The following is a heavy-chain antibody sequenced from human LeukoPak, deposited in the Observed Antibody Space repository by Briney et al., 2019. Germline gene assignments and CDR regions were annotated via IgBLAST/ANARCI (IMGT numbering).Heavy chain of an antibody. Sequence: ASVKVSCKASGGTFSSYAISWVRQAPGQGLEWMGGIIPIFGTANYAQKFQGRVTITTDESTSTAYMELSSLRSEDTAVYYCARGAGDYYGSDYFDYWGQGTLVTVSS. D-gene: IGHD3-10*01. J-gene: IGHJ4*02. CDR1: GGTFSSYA. CDR2: IIPIFGTA. CDR3: ARGAGDYYGSDYFDY. V-gene: IGHV1-69*05.